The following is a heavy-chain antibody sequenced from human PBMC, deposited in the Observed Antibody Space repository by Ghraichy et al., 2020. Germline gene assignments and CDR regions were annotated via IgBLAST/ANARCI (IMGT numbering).Heavy chain of an antibody. D-gene: IGHD3-22*01. V-gene: IGHV3-21*01. CDR3: ARDPTYYDSSGYPYGMDV. Sequence: GESLNISCAASGFTFSSYSMNWVRQAPGKGLEWVSSISSSSSYIYYADSVKGRFTISRDNAKNSLYLQMNSLRAEDTAVYYCARDPTYYDSSGYPYGMDVWGQGTTVTVSS. CDR1: GFTFSSYS. J-gene: IGHJ6*02. CDR2: ISSSSSYI.